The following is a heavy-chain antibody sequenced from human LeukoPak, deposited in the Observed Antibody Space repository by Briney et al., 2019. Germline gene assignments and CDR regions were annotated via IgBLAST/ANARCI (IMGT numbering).Heavy chain of an antibody. J-gene: IGHJ4*02. D-gene: IGHD3-22*01. CDR1: GGSISSSTYY. CDR2: IYHSGST. Sequence: PSETLSLTCIVSGGSISSSTYYWGWIRQPPGKGLVWIGSIYHSGSTYYNPSLKSRVTISVDTSKNQFSLKLSSVTAADTAVYYCARGLSTMIVGDWGQGTLVTVSS. CDR3: ARGLSTMIVGD. V-gene: IGHV4-39*01.